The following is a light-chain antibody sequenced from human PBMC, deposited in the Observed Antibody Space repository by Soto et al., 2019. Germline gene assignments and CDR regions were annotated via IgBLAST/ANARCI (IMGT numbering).Light chain of an antibody. V-gene: IGKV4-1*01. CDR1: QSVLYDSNNKSY. CDR3: QQYYTSPQT. CDR2: WAS. Sequence: DIVMTQSPDSLAVSLGERATINCKSSQSVLYDSNNKSYLAWYQQKPGQPPKLLIYWASTRESGVPDRFSGSGSGTDFTLTISSLQAEDVAVYYCQQYYTSPQTFGQGTKVDIK. J-gene: IGKJ1*01.